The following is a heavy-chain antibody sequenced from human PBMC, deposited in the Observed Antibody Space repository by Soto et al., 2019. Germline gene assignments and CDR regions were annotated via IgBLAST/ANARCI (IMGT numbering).Heavy chain of an antibody. CDR1: GFTFSSSA. D-gene: IGHD5-18*01. J-gene: IGHJ4*02. CDR3: ARDPGYSYGYN. Sequence: ASVKVSCKTSGFTFSSSAVHWVRQARGHRLEWIGWINAGNANTKYAQMLQDRVTITRDTSTSTAYMELSSLRSEDTAVYYCARDPGYSYGYNWGQGTLVTAPQ. CDR2: INAGNANT. V-gene: IGHV1-3*01.